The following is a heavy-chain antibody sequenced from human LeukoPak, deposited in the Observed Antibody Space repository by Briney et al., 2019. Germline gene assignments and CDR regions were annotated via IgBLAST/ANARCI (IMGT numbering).Heavy chain of an antibody. V-gene: IGHV3-11*05. CDR3: ARDRYDILTGYYDVWYFDY. J-gene: IGHJ4*02. D-gene: IGHD3-9*01. CDR1: GFTLSDYY. Sequence: PGGSLRLSCAASGFTLSDYYMSWIRQAPGKGMEWASYIISSSSYTNYTDSVKGRFTISRDNAKNSLYLQMNSLRAEDTAVYYCARDRYDILTGYYDVWYFDYWGQGTLVTVSS. CDR2: IISSSSYT.